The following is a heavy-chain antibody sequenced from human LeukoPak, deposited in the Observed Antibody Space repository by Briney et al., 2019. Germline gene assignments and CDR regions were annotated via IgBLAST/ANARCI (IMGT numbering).Heavy chain of an antibody. CDR3: ARGRARLDY. CDR2: IYYSGST. D-gene: IGHD6-6*01. V-gene: IGHV4-39*01. CDR1: GGSISSSSYY. J-gene: IGHJ4*02. Sequence: SETLSLTCTVSGGSISSSSYYWGWIRQPPGKGLEWIGSIYYSGSTYYNPSLKSRVTISVDTSKNQFSLKLSSVTAADTAVYYCARGRARLDYWGQGTLVTVSS.